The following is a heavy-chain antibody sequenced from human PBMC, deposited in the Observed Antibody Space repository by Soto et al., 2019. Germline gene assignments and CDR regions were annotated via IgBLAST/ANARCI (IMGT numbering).Heavy chain of an antibody. CDR1: GGTFSSYA. D-gene: IGHD3-22*01. Sequence: QVQLVQSGAEVKKPGSSVKVSCKASGGTFSSYAISWVRQAPGQGLEWMGGIIPIFGTANYAQKFQGRVTITADESTSTAYMELSSLRSEHTAVYYCARDKGADYYDSSGYNNYFDYWGQGTLVTVSS. CDR3: ARDKGADYYDSSGYNNYFDY. CDR2: IIPIFGTA. V-gene: IGHV1-69*01. J-gene: IGHJ4*02.